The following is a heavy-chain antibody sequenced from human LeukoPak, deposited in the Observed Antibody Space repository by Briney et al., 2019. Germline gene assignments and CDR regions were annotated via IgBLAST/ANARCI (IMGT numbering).Heavy chain of an antibody. CDR3: ARGLDYYGSGSYDGLGAFDI. D-gene: IGHD3-10*01. Sequence: SETLSLTCTVSCGSISSYYWSWLRQPPGKGLEWIGEINHSGSTKYIPSRKSRVTISVDTSKNQFPLKLSSVAAADTAVYYCARGLDYYGSGSYDGLGAFDIWGQGTMVTVSS. J-gene: IGHJ3*02. CDR2: INHSGST. V-gene: IGHV4-34*01. CDR1: CGSISSYY.